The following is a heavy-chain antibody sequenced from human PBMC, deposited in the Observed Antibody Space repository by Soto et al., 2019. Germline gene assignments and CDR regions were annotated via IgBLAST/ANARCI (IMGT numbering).Heavy chain of an antibody. D-gene: IGHD5-18*01. CDR1: GGTFSSYA. V-gene: IGHV1-69*13. Sequence: SVKVSCKASGGTFSSYAISWVRQAPGQGLEWMGGIIPIFGTANYAQKFQGRVTITADESTSTAYMELSSLRSEDTAVYYCARGGRKGDTRTTKLTRRSYNWFDPWGQGTLVNVSS. CDR3: ARGGRKGDTRTTKLTRRSYNWFDP. J-gene: IGHJ5*02. CDR2: IIPIFGTA.